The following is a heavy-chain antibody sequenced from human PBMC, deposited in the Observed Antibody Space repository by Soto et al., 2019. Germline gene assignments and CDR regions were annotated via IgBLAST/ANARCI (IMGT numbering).Heavy chain of an antibody. J-gene: IGHJ3*02. CDR2: IWYDGSNK. V-gene: IGHV3-33*01. CDR1: GFTFSSYG. D-gene: IGHD3-16*01. CDR3: ARAEGARTDAFDI. Sequence: VQLVESGGGVVQPGRSLRLSCAASGFTFSSYGMHWVRQAPGKGLEWVAVIWYDGSNKYYADSVKGRFTISRDNSKNTLYLQMNSLRAEDTAVYYCARAEGARTDAFDIWGQGTMVTVSS.